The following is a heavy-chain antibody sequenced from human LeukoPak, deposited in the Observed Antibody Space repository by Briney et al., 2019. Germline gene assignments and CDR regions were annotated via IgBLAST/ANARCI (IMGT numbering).Heavy chain of an antibody. D-gene: IGHD6-13*01. V-gene: IGHV1-2*02. CDR2: INPNSGGT. CDR1: GYTFTGYY. J-gene: IGHJ3*02. CDR3: ARGVAAAGTGDAFDI. Sequence: ASVKVSCKASGYTFTGYYMHWVRQAPGQGLEWMGWINPNSGGTNYAQKFQGRVTMTRDTSISTAYMELSGLRSDDTAVYYCARGVAAAGTGDAFDIWGQGTMVTVSS.